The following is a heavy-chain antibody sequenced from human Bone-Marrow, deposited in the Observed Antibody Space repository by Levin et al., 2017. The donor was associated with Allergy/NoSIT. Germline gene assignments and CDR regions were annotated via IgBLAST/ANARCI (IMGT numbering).Heavy chain of an antibody. J-gene: IGHJ5*02. Sequence: PGGSLRLSCAASGFTFSNAWMSWVRQAPGKGLEWVGRIKSKTDGGTTDYAAPVKGRFTISRDDSKNTLYLQMNSLKTEDTAVYYCTTLGQMRFLEWLLPEFDPWGQGTLVTVSS. CDR1: GFTFSNAW. CDR3: TTLGQMRFLEWLLPEFDP. V-gene: IGHV3-15*01. CDR2: IKSKTDGGTT. D-gene: IGHD3-3*01.